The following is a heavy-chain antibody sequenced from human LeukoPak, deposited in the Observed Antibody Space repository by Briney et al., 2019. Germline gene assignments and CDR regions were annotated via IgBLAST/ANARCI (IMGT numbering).Heavy chain of an antibody. J-gene: IGHJ4*02. D-gene: IGHD3-22*01. Sequence: PSETLSLTCTVSGGSISSSRYYWGWIRQAPGTGLEWIGIIHYSGSTYYNPSLKSRVTISVDTSKNQFSLRLNSVTAADTAVYYCARDAEPDYYDSSGYYSLGYWGQGTLVTVSS. CDR2: IHYSGST. V-gene: IGHV4-39*07. CDR1: GGSISSSRYY. CDR3: ARDAEPDYYDSSGYYSLGY.